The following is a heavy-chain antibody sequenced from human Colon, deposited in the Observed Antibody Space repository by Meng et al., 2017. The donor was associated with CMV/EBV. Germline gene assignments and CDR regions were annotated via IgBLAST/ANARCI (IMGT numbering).Heavy chain of an antibody. V-gene: IGHV4-39*06. D-gene: IGHD6-6*01. CDR3: IRETTGSSSSY. Sequence: RLKLQGSGPGLVRPSETLSLTCTVSGGSISSSSYYWAWIRQPPGKGLEWIGSIFYTGTTYYKPSLKSRVTISVDTSKNQFSLKLSSVTAADTAVYYCIRETTGSSSSYWGQGTLVTVSS. CDR2: IFYTGTT. CDR1: GGSISSSSYY. J-gene: IGHJ4*02.